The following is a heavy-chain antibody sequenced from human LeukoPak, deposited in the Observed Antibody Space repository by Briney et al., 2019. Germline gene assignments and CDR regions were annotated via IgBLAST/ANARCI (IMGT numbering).Heavy chain of an antibody. CDR3: ARVPNYDYVWGSYL. D-gene: IGHD3-16*02. J-gene: IGHJ4*02. Sequence: PGGSLRLSCAASGFTFSSTSMSWVRQAPGKGLEWVAVTVGGGDGTYYADSVKGRFTISRDNAKNSLYLQMNSLRAEDTAVYYCARVPNYDYVWGSYLWGQGTLVTVSS. CDR2: TVGGGDGT. CDR1: GFTFSSTS. V-gene: IGHV3-23*01.